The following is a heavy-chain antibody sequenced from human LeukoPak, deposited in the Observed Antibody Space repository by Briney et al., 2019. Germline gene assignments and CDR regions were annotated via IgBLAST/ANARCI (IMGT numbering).Heavy chain of an antibody. CDR3: ATDRQCYRPDCTPCDGFDD. CDR1: GFTFGHSW. J-gene: IGHJ4*01. CDR2: IDGVGSII. V-gene: IGHV3-74*01. Sequence: RTGGSLRLSCAASGFTFGHSWMHWVRQAPGKGLVWVSRIDGVGSIINYAGSVKGRFTISRDNAKNTVFLKMNSLRVEDTAVYYCATDRQCYRPDCTPCDGFDDWGQGTLVTVSS. D-gene: IGHD2-21*02.